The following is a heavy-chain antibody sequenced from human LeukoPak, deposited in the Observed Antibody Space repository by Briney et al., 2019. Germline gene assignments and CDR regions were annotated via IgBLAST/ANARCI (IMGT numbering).Heavy chain of an antibody. V-gene: IGHV3-30-3*01. CDR1: GFTFTSYS. CDR3: ARDGYSSGWFSVIDY. CDR2: ISYDGYNE. Sequence: PGRSLRLSCAASGFTFTSYSMHWVRQAPGKGLEWVAVISYDGYNEYYTDSVKGRFTISRDNSKNTLYLQMNSLRAEDTAVYYCARDGYSSGWFSVIDYWGQGALVTVSS. D-gene: IGHD6-19*01. J-gene: IGHJ4*02.